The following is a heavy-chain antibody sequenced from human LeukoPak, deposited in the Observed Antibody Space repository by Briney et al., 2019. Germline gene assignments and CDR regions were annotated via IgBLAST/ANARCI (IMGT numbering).Heavy chain of an antibody. J-gene: IGHJ6*02. CDR3: ARGIPPYCSGGSCYLGYYYYYGMDV. CDR1: GGSISSYY. Sequence: SETLSLTCTVSGGSISSYYWSWIRQPPGKGLEWIGYIYYSGSTNYNPSLKSRVTISVDTSKNQFSLKLSSVTAADTAVYYWARGIPPYCSGGSCYLGYYYYYGMDVWGQGTTVTVSS. V-gene: IGHV4-59*01. CDR2: IYYSGST. D-gene: IGHD2-15*01.